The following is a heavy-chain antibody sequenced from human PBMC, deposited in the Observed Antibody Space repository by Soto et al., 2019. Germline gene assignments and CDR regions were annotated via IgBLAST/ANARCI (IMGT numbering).Heavy chain of an antibody. Sequence: GGSLRLSRAASGFTFSSYGMHWVRQAPGKGLEWVAVISYDGSNKYYADSVKGRFTISRDNSKNTLYLQMNSLRAEDTAVYYCASLYYYDSPHHAFDIWGQGTMVPVSS. D-gene: IGHD3-22*01. V-gene: IGHV3-30*03. CDR1: GFTFSSYG. J-gene: IGHJ3*02. CDR2: ISYDGSNK. CDR3: ASLYYYDSPHHAFDI.